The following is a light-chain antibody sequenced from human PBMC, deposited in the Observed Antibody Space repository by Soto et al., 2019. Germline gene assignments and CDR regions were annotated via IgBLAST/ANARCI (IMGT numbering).Light chain of an antibody. J-gene: IGKJ1*01. Sequence: EIVLTQSTATLSLSPGERAPLSYRARQSVSSSYLAWYQQKPGQAPRLLIYGASTRATGVPSRFSGSGSGTEFTLTISSLQSEDFAVYYCQQYNNWPRTFGQGTKVDIK. V-gene: IGKV3-15*01. CDR3: QQYNNWPRT. CDR2: GAS. CDR1: QSVSSSY.